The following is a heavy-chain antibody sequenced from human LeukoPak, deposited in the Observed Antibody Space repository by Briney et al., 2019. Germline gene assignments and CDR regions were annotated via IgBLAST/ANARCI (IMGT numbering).Heavy chain of an antibody. D-gene: IGHD6-19*01. CDR2: ISSSSSYI. Sequence: RSGGSLRLSCAASGFTFSSYSMSWVRQAPGKGLEWVSSISSSSSYIYYADSVKGRFTISRDNAKNSLYLQMNSLRAEDTAVYYCAREDERGQWLVPYDYWGQGTLVSVSS. CDR1: GFTFSSYS. CDR3: AREDERGQWLVPYDY. V-gene: IGHV3-21*01. J-gene: IGHJ4*02.